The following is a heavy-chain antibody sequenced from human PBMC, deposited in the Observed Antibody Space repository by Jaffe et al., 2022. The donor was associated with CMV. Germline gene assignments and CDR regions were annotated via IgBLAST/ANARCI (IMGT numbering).Heavy chain of an antibody. V-gene: IGHV1-2*02. CDR1: GYTFTAYY. D-gene: IGHD3-22*01. CDR3: ARYNSDVY. Sequence: QVQLVQSGAEVKKPGASVKVSCKASGYTFTAYYIHWVRQAPGQGFEWVGWINPNSGATDYAQKFQGRVSMTRDTSINTAYLELNSLQSVDTAIYYCARYNSDVYWGQGTLVTVSS. CDR2: INPNSGAT. J-gene: IGHJ4*02.